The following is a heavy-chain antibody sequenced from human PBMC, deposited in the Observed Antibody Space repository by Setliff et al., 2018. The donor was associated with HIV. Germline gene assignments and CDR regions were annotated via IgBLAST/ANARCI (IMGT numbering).Heavy chain of an antibody. Sequence: PGGSLRLSCTGSGFSLGDFSMSWVRQAPGKGLEWVANINHDGSEKNYVDSVTGRFTISRDNSKNLLYLQMNNLRAEDTAVYYCARDPMRASNSLTYWFPDYWGQGALVTVSS. CDR1: GFSLGDFS. V-gene: IGHV3-7*01. CDR3: ARDPMRASNSLTYWFPDY. CDR2: INHDGSEK. J-gene: IGHJ4*02. D-gene: IGHD2-8*02.